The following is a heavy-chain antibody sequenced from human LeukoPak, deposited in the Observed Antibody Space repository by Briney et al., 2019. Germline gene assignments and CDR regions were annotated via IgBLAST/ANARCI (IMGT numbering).Heavy chain of an antibody. Sequence: GPSVKVSCKASGYTFTSHGISWVRQAPGQGLKWMGWISTYNGNTNYAQKLQGRVSMTTDTSTSTAYMELRSLRSDDTAVYYCARDLRWLRSSVLRYFDYWGQGTLVTVSS. CDR2: ISTYNGNT. CDR3: ARDLRWLRSSVLRYFDY. J-gene: IGHJ4*02. CDR1: GYTFTSHG. D-gene: IGHD5-12*01. V-gene: IGHV1-18*01.